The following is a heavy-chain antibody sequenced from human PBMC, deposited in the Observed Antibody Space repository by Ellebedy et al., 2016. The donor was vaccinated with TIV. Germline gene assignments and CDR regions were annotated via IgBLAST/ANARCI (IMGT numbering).Heavy chain of an antibody. CDR3: LIAGY. D-gene: IGHD2-21*01. J-gene: IGHJ4*02. CDR1: GLTLTNLW. V-gene: IGHV3-15*01. Sequence: GESLKISXAVSGLTLTNLWVSWVRQVPGKGLDWVGRITTDGGTTDHAAPVKGRFTISRDVSKNMVYLQMNRLKTEDTAVYYCLIAGYWGQGTLVTVSS. CDR2: ITTDGGTT.